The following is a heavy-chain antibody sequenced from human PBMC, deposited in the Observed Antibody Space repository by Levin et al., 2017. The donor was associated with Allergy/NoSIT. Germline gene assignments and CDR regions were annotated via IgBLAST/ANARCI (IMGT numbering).Heavy chain of an antibody. CDR3: ARYPIAVVNAYFDY. CDR1: GFTSTTYA. D-gene: IGHD6-19*01. CDR2: ISGSGDTT. J-gene: IGHJ4*02. V-gene: IGHV3-23*01. Sequence: GGSLRLSCAASGFTSTTYAMSWVRQAPGKGLEWVSGISGSGDTTYYADSVKGRFTISRDNSKNTLFLQMNSLRAEDTAEYFCARYPIAVVNAYFDYWGQGALVPVSS.